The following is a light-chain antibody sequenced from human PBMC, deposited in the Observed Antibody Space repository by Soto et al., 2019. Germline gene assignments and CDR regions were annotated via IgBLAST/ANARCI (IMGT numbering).Light chain of an antibody. CDR3: LQQNSYPLT. V-gene: IGKV1-17*01. Sequence: DIQMTQSPSSLSASVGDRVTITCRASQGIRNDVGWYQQKPGKAPKRLIYGASSLQSVVPSRFSGSGSGTDFTLTISSLQPEDFANYYCLQQNSYPLTFGGGTKVEIK. CDR2: GAS. J-gene: IGKJ4*01. CDR1: QGIRND.